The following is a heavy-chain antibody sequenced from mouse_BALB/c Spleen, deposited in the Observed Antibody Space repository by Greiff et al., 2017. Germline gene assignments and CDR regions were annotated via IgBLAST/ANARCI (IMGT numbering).Heavy chain of an antibody. D-gene: IGHD2-4*01. CDR3: ARRGSTMITTSGAWFAY. Sequence: EVKLVESGGGLVKPGGSLKLSCAASGFAFSSYDMSWVRQTPEKRLEWVAYISSGGGSTYYPDTVKGRFTISRDNAKNTLYLQMSSLKSEDTAMYYCARRGSTMITTSGAWFAYWGQGTLVTVSA. CDR2: ISSGGGST. CDR1: GFAFSSYD. V-gene: IGHV5-12-1*01. J-gene: IGHJ3*01.